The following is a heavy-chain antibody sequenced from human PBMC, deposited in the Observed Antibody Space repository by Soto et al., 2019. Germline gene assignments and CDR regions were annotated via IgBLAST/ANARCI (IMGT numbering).Heavy chain of an antibody. D-gene: IGHD2-21*01. J-gene: IGHJ4*02. CDR2: INHSGST. CDR3: ARGPRGLWKDFDY. CDR1: GGSFSGYY. Sequence: NPSETLSLTCAVYGGSFSGYYWSWIRQPPGKGLEWIGEINHSGSTNYNPSLKSQVTISVDTSKNQFSLKLSSVTAADTAVYYCARGPRGLWKDFDYWGQGTLVTVSS. V-gene: IGHV4-34*01.